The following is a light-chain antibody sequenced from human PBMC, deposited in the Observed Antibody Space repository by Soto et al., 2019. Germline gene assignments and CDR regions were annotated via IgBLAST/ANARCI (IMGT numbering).Light chain of an antibody. CDR2: GAS. Sequence: EIVLTQSPGTLSLSPGERATLSCRASQSVTSSYLAWYQQKPGQAPRLLIYGASSRATGIPDRFSGSGSGTDFTLTITSVQPEDFATYYCQQLNYYPLTFGGGTKVEIK. CDR3: QQLNYYPLT. CDR1: QSVTSSY. J-gene: IGKJ4*01. V-gene: IGKV3-20*01.